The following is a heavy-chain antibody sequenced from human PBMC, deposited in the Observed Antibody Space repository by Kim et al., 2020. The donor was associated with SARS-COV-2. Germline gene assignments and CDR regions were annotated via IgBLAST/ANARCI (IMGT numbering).Heavy chain of an antibody. CDR2: IWYDGSNK. V-gene: IGHV3-33*01. D-gene: IGHD1-26*01. Sequence: GGSLRLSCAASGFTFSSYGMHWVRQAPGKGLEWVAVIWYDGSNKYYADSVKGRFTISRDNSKNTLYLQMNSLRAEDTAVYYCARDNTVSYLGEDYWGQGTLVTVSS. CDR3: ARDNTVSYLGEDY. CDR1: GFTFSSYG. J-gene: IGHJ4*02.